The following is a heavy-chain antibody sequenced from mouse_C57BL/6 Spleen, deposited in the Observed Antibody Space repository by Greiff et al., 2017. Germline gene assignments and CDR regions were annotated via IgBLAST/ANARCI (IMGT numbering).Heavy chain of an antibody. J-gene: IGHJ3*01. CDR2: IDPSDSYT. D-gene: IGHD2-3*01. CDR1: GYTFTSYW. Sequence: QVQLQQSGAELVMPGASVKLSCKASGYTFTSYWMHWVKQRPGQGLEWIGEIDPSDSYTNYNQKFKGKSTLTVDKSASTAYMQLSSLTSEDSAVYYCARGAIYDGYYPFAYWGQGTLVTVSA. CDR3: ARGAIYDGYYPFAY. V-gene: IGHV1-69*01.